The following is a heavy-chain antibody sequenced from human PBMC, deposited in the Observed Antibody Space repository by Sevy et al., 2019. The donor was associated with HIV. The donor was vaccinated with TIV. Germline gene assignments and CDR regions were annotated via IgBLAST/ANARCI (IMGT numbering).Heavy chain of an antibody. CDR2: CRNKPDRFTT. J-gene: IGHJ4*02. CDR3: VRADKNFCLEF. V-gene: IGHV3-72*01. CDR1: GFNFSEHF. Sequence: GGSLRLSCSTSGFNFSEHFMEWVRQAPGKGLEWIGRCRNKPDRFTTEYAASVKGRFTISRDDSKSSLYLQMSGLQADDTGLYFCVRADKNFCLEFWGQGTLVTVSS.